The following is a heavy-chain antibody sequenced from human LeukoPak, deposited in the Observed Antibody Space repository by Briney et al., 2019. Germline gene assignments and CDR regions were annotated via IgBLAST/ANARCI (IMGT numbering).Heavy chain of an antibody. Sequence: PSETLSLTCTVSGGSISSCYWSWIRQPPGKGLEWIGYIYYSGSTNYNPSLKSRVTISVDTSKNQFSLKLSSVTAADTAVYYCARRYSYYYYGMDVWGQGTTVTVSS. CDR2: IYYSGST. V-gene: IGHV4-59*08. CDR1: GGSISSCY. CDR3: ARRYSYYYYGMDV. J-gene: IGHJ6*02. D-gene: IGHD1-1*01.